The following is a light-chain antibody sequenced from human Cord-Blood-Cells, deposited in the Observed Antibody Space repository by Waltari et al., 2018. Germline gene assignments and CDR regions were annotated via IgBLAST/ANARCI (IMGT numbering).Light chain of an antibody. J-gene: IGKJ2*01. CDR3: QQSYSTPDT. CDR1: QSISSY. CDR2: AAS. V-gene: IGKV1-39*01. Sequence: DIQMTQSPSSLSASVGDRVTITCRASQSISSYLNWYQQKPGKAPKLLIYAASSLQSGVPSMFSGSGSGTDFTLTISSLQPEDFATYYGQQSYSTPDTFGQGTKLEIK.